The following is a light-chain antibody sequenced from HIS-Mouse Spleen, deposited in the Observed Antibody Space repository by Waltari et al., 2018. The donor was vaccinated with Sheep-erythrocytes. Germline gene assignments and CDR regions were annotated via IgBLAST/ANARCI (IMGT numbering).Light chain of an antibody. V-gene: IGLV2-14*01. CDR3: SSYTSSSTLV. CDR1: SSDVGGYNY. Sequence: QSALTQPASVSGSPGQSITISCTGTSSDVGGYNYVSWYQQHPGKAPKPMIYEVSNRPAGVSNRCSGSKSGNTASLTISGLQAEDEADYYCSSYTSSSTLVFGGGTKLTVL. J-gene: IGLJ3*02. CDR2: EVS.